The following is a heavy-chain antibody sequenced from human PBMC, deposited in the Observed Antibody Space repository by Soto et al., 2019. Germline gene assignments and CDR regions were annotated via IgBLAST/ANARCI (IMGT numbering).Heavy chain of an antibody. V-gene: IGHV1-2*02. CDR3: ARFDTAMVYFDY. Sequence: GAAVKVSCKASGYTFTGYYMHWVRQAPGQGLEWMGWINPNSGGTNYAQKFQGRVTMTRDTSISTAYMELSRLRSDDTAVYYCARFDTAMVYFDYWGQGTLVTVSS. J-gene: IGHJ4*02. CDR2: INPNSGGT. CDR1: GYTFTGYY. D-gene: IGHD5-18*01.